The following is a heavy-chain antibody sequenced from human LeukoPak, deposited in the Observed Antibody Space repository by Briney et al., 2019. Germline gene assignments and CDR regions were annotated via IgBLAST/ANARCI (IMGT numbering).Heavy chain of an antibody. CDR3: ARGAASGGYDY. Sequence: GGTLRLSCAASGFIFSDYDVHWVRQAPGKGLEFVSAITSNGGRTFYANSVKGRFTISRDNSKNALYLQMDSLRADDMAVYYCARGAASGGYDYWGQGALVTVSS. CDR1: GFIFSDYD. J-gene: IGHJ4*02. CDR2: ITSNGGRT. V-gene: IGHV3-64*01. D-gene: IGHD3-10*01.